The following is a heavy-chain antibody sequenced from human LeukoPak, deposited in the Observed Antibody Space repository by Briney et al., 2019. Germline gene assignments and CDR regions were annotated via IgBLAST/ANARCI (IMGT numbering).Heavy chain of an antibody. Sequence: GGSLRLSCTASGFTFSGYYISWIRQAPGKGLEWVSYVSQSGSTIYYADSVKGRFTISRDNGKNSLYLQMNSLRAEDTGMYYCAREGHTYGSDYWGQGTLVTVSS. CDR3: AREGHTYGSDY. CDR2: VSQSGSTI. V-gene: IGHV3-11*01. D-gene: IGHD3-10*01. CDR1: GFTFSGYY. J-gene: IGHJ4*02.